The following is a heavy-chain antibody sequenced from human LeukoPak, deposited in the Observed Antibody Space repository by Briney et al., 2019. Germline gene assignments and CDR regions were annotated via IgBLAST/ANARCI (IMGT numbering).Heavy chain of an antibody. CDR1: GYTFTGYY. V-gene: IGHV1-18*04. CDR2: ISAYNGNT. D-gene: IGHD1-26*01. CDR3: AIAMGATANDY. J-gene: IGHJ4*02. Sequence: GASVKVSCKASGYTFTGYYMHWVRQAPGQGLEWMGWISAYNGNTNYAQKLQGRVTMTTDTSTSTAYMELRSLRSDDTAVYYCAIAMGATANDYWGQGTLVTVSS.